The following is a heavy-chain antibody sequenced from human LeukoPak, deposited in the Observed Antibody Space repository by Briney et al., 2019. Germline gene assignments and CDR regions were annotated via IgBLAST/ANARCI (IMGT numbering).Heavy chain of an antibody. CDR1: GFTFSTYW. CDR3: ARAVGSSGLASY. Sequence: PGGSLRLSCTASGFTFSTYWMHWVRQAPGKGLVWVSRISSDGTTTDYADSVKGRFTISRDNTKNTLYLRMNSLSADDTAVYYCARAVGSSGLASYWGQGILVTVSS. D-gene: IGHD6-19*01. V-gene: IGHV3-74*01. CDR2: ISSDGTTT. J-gene: IGHJ4*02.